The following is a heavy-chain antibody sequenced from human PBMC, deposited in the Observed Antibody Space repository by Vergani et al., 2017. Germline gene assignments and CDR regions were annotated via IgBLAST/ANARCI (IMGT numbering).Heavy chain of an antibody. CDR3: ARDLVVRGVHGFDY. CDR1: GGSFSGYY. CDR2: INHSGST. V-gene: IGHV4-34*01. J-gene: IGHJ4*02. D-gene: IGHD3-10*01. Sequence: QVQLQQWGAGLLKPSETLSLTCAVYGGSFSGYYWSWIRQPPGKGLEWIGEINHSGSTNYNPSLKSRVTISVDTSKNQFSLKLSSVTAADTAVYYCARDLVVRGVHGFDYWGQGTLVTVSS.